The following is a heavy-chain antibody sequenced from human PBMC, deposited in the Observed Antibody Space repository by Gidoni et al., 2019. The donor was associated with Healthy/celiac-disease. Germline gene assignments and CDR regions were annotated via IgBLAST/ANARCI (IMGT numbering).Heavy chain of an antibody. V-gene: IGHV3-15*01. Sequence: EVQLVESGGGLVKPGGSLRLSCAASGFTFSNAWMSWVRQAPGKGLEWVGRIKSKTDGGTTDYAAPVKGRFTISRDDSKNTLYLQMNSLKTEDTAVYYCTTPYYPIVVVPVYWGQGTLVTVSS. CDR1: GFTFSNAW. CDR3: TTPYYPIVVVPVY. J-gene: IGHJ4*02. D-gene: IGHD2-2*01. CDR2: IKSKTDGGTT.